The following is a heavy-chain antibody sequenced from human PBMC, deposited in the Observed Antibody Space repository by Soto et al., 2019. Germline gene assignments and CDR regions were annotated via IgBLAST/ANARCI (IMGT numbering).Heavy chain of an antibody. Sequence: GGSLRLSCAASGFTFSSYAMSWVRQAPGRGLEWVSAISGSGGSTYYADSVKGRFTISRDNSKNTLYLQMNSLRAEDTAVYYCAKRIWAIAVAGIFDYWGQGTLVTVSS. CDR2: ISGSGGST. CDR1: GFTFSSYA. V-gene: IGHV3-23*01. D-gene: IGHD6-19*01. CDR3: AKRIWAIAVAGIFDY. J-gene: IGHJ4*02.